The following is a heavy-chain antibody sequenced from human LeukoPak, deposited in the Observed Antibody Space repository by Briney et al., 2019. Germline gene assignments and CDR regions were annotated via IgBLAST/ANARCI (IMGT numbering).Heavy chain of an antibody. CDR2: VNHSGST. CDR1: GGSFSGYY. V-gene: IGHV4-34*01. Sequence: SETLSLTCAVYGGSFSGYYWSWIRQPPGKGLEWIGEVNHSGSTNYNPSLKSRVTISVDTSKNQFSLKLSSVTAADTAVYYCARGGGSGELGYFDYWGQGTLVTVSS. CDR3: ARGGGSGELGYFDY. D-gene: IGHD3-10*01. J-gene: IGHJ4*02.